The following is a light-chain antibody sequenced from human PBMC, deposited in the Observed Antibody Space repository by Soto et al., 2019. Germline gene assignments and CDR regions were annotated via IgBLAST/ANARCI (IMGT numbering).Light chain of an antibody. J-gene: IGLJ1*01. CDR1: KNDIGVYDF. CDR2: EVV. Sequence: QAALTQPPSASGSPGQSVTISCTGTKNDIGVYDFVSWYQHHPGKAPRLIIYEVVQRPSGVPDRFSGSKSGNTASLTVSGLQAADEAAYFCNSYAGSNPYVLRTATKVTVL. V-gene: IGLV2-8*01. CDR3: NSYAGSNPYV.